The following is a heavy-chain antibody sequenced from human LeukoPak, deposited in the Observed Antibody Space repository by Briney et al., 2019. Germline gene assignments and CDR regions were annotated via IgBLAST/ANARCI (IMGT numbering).Heavy chain of an antibody. V-gene: IGHV4-39*01. CDR3: ARQGYNSRSLDY. CDR2: IFYSGST. Sequence: SETLSLICTVSGGSISSRSYYWGWIRQPPGKGLEWIGNIFYSGSTYYNPSLKSRVTISVDTFKNQFSLKLSSVTAADTAVYYCARQGYNSRSLDYWGQGTLVTVSS. D-gene: IGHD1-14*01. J-gene: IGHJ4*02. CDR1: GGSISSRSYY.